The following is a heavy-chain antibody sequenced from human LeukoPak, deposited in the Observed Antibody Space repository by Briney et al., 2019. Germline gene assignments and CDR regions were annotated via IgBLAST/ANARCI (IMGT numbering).Heavy chain of an antibody. J-gene: IGHJ3*02. V-gene: IGHV3-7*01. CDR3: ARERYCSGGGCYRGFAFHI. D-gene: IGHD2-15*01. CDR1: GFTFNNYY. CDR2: IKEDGSET. Sequence: GGSLSLSCAVSGFTFNNYYMTWVRQAPGGGVEGVAGIKEDGSETYYVASVKGRFTTAGDNAKNSLLMQMSSLRAEDTALYYCARERYCSGGGCYRGFAFHIWGQGTMVTVAS.